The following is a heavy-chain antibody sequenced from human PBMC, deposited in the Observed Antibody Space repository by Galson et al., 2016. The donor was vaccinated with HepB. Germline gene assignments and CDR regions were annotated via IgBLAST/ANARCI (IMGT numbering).Heavy chain of an antibody. D-gene: IGHD4-11*01. CDR3: ARPISDYKQNDAFDI. CDR1: GSSFISFW. V-gene: IGHV5-51*01. Sequence: QSGAEVKKPGESLKISCKGPGSSFISFWIAWVRQMPGKGLEWMGMIFPGDSNSRYSPSFEGQVTISVDKSTSTAYLQWSSLKASDTAMYYCARPISDYKQNDAFDIWGQGTMVTVSS. CDR2: IFPGDSNS. J-gene: IGHJ3*02.